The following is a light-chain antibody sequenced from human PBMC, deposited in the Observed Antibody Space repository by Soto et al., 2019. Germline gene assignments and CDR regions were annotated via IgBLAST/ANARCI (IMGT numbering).Light chain of an antibody. J-gene: IGKJ1*01. CDR2: WAS. CDR3: QQYYSTPLT. V-gene: IGKV4-1*01. Sequence: DIVMTQSPDSLAVSLGERATINCKSSQSVLYSSNNENYLAWFQKKPGQPPKLLIYWASSRESGVPDRFSGSGSGTDFTLTNSSLQAEDVAVYYCQQYYSTPLTFGQGTKVEIK. CDR1: QSVLYSSNNENY.